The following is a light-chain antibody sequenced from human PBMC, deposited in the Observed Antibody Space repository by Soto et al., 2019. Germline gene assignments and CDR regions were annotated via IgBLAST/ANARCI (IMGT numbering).Light chain of an antibody. CDR2: GAS. CDR3: RQYGSSLSIT. V-gene: IGKV3-20*01. CDR1: QSVDSNY. J-gene: IGKJ5*01. Sequence: EIVLTQSPGTLSLSPGEEATLSCRASQSVDSNYLAWYQQKPGQTPRLIIYGASGRADGIPHRFSGSGFGTNFTLTISKVEPEDFAVYYCRQYGSSLSITFGQGTRLEIK.